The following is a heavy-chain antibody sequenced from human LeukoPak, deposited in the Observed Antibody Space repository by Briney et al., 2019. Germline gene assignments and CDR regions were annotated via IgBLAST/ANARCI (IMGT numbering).Heavy chain of an antibody. D-gene: IGHD5-18*01. CDR1: GGSISSSSYY. J-gene: IGHJ5*02. CDR2: IYYSGST. CDR3: ARGRRGGYSYGPSGFPSWFDP. Sequence: SETLSLTCTVSGGSISSSSYYWGWIRQPPGKGLEWIGSIYYSGSTNYNPSLKSRVTISVDTSKNQFSLKLSSVTAADTAVYYCARGRRGGYSYGPSGFPSWFDPWGQGTLVTVSS. V-gene: IGHV4-39*07.